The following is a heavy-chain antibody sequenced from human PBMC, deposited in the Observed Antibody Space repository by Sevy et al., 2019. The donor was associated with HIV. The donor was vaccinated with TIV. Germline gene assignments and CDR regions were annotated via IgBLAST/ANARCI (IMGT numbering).Heavy chain of an antibody. J-gene: IGHJ6*02. V-gene: IGHV3-11*01. D-gene: IGHD2-2*01. CDR2: ISNSGNTV. CDR1: GLTFSDYY. Sequence: GGSLRLSCSASGLTFSDYYMTWIRQAPGKGLECISYISNSGNTVYYADSVTGRFTVSRDSAKKSLYLQLNSLSDEDTAVYYCARDNYCISGDGCYGYGLDVWGQGTTVTVSS. CDR3: ARDNYCISGDGCYGYGLDV.